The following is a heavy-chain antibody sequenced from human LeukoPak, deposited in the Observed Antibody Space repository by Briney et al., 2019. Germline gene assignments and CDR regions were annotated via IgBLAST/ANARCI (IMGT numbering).Heavy chain of an antibody. CDR3: AIEISRLVIHAFDL. Sequence: ASVKVSCKASGGTFSSYAISWVRQAPGQGLEWMGGIIPIFGTANYAQKFQGRVTITADESTSTAYMELSSLSTEDTAVYYCAIEISRLVIHAFDLWGQGTMVTVSS. V-gene: IGHV1-69*13. D-gene: IGHD3-9*01. CDR2: IIPIFGTA. J-gene: IGHJ3*01. CDR1: GGTFSSYA.